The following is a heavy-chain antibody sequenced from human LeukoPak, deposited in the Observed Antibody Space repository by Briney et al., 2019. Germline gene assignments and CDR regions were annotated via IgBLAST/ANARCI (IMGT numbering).Heavy chain of an antibody. J-gene: IGHJ3*02. V-gene: IGHV3-73*01. Sequence: GGSLRLSCAASGFAFSGSAMHWVRQASGKGLEWVGRVRSKANNYATAYAASVKGRFTISRDDSKNTAYLQMNSLKTEDTAVYYRTRPLPDYYDSSGYPPRSAFDIWGQGTMVTVSS. D-gene: IGHD3-22*01. CDR2: VRSKANNYAT. CDR3: TRPLPDYYDSSGYPPRSAFDI. CDR1: GFAFSGSA.